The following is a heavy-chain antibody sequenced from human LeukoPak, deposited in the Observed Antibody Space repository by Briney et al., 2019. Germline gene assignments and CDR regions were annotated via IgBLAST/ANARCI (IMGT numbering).Heavy chain of an antibody. CDR2: ISSSSSYI. D-gene: IGHD3-3*01. CDR1: GFTFSSYS. V-gene: IGHV3-21*01. CDR3: ARDWSGYFHDAFDI. J-gene: IGHJ3*02. Sequence: GGSLRLSCAASGFTFSSYSMNWVRKAPGKGLEWVSSISSSSSYIYYADSVKGRFTISRDNAKNSLYLQMNSLRAEDTAVYYCARDWSGYFHDAFDIWGQGTMVTVSS.